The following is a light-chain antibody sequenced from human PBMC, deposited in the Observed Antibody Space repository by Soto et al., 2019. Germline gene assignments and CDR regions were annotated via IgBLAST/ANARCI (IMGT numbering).Light chain of an antibody. Sequence: QSALSQPASVSGSPGQSITISCTGTSSDVGAHRFVSWYQQHPGKVPKLLIYEVDHRPSGVSDRFSASKSGNTASLTISGLQADDEAEYYCSAYTSASTFFDGATKLTVL. CDR3: SAYTSASTF. J-gene: IGLJ2*01. CDR2: EVD. CDR1: SSDVGAHRF. V-gene: IGLV2-14*01.